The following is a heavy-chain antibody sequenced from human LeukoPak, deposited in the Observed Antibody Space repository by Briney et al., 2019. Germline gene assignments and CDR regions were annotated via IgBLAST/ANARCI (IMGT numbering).Heavy chain of an antibody. Sequence: SETLSLTCTVSGGSISSYYWSWIRQPPGKGLGWIGYIYYSGSTNYNPSLKSRVTISVDTSKNQFSLKLSSVTAADTAVYYCAIVYSGTYYYYMDVWGKGTTVTVSS. CDR1: GGSISSYY. CDR3: AIVYSGTYYYYMDV. D-gene: IGHD1-26*01. J-gene: IGHJ6*03. CDR2: IYYSGST. V-gene: IGHV4-59*01.